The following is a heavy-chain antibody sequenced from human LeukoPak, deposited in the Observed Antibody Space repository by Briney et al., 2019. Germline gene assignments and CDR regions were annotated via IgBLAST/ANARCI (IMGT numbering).Heavy chain of an antibody. CDR3: ARDQVAYDFWSGYYLSTT. Sequence: SCKASGFTFSSYAMHWVRQAPGKGLEWVAVISYDGSNKYYADSVKGRFTISRDNSKNTLYLQMNSLRAEDTAVYYCARDQVAYDFWSGYYLSTTWGQGTLVTVSS. J-gene: IGHJ4*02. CDR2: ISYDGSNK. CDR1: GFTFSSYA. V-gene: IGHV3-30*04. D-gene: IGHD3-3*01.